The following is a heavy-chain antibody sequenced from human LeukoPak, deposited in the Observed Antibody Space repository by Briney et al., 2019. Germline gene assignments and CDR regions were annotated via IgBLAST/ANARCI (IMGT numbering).Heavy chain of an antibody. CDR3: AKVVTPRGRVDY. V-gene: IGHV3-48*04. CDR1: GFTFSSYS. D-gene: IGHD4-23*01. CDR2: ISSSSSSTI. Sequence: GGSLRLSCAASGFTFSSYSMNWVRQAPGKGLEWVSYISSSSSSTIYYADSVKGRFTISRDNAKNSLYLQMNSLRAEDTAVYYCAKVVTPRGRVDYWGQGTLVTVSS. J-gene: IGHJ4*02.